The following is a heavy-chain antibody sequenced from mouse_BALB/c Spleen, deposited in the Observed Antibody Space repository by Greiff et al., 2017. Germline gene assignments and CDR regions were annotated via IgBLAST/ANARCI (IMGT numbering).Heavy chain of an antibody. V-gene: IGHV5-17*02. CDR3: ARVDSYYYGTPFAY. D-gene: IGHD1-1*01. J-gene: IGHJ3*01. CDR2: ISSGSSTI. Sequence: EVKLVESGGGLVQPGGSRKLSCAASGFTFSSFGMHWVRQAPEKGLEWVAYISSGSSTIYYADTVKGRFTISRDNPKNTLFLQMTSLRSEDTAMYYCARVDSYYYGTPFAYWGQGTLVTVSA. CDR1: GFTFSSFG.